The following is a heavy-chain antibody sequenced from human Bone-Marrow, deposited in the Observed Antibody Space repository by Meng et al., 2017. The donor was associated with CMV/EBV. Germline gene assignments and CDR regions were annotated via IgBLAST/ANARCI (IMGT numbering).Heavy chain of an antibody. CDR3: AKAVLATCSGVFCYHFDY. Sequence: GESLKISCAASGFTFSSYDMNWVRQAPGKGLEWVSYISSSGSTTYYADSVRGRFTISRDNSKNTLSLQMNSLRAEDTAIYYCAKAVLATCSGVFCYHFDYWGQGTLVTVSS. CDR2: ISSSGSTT. V-gene: IGHV3-48*03. J-gene: IGHJ4*02. CDR1: GFTFSSYD. D-gene: IGHD2-15*01.